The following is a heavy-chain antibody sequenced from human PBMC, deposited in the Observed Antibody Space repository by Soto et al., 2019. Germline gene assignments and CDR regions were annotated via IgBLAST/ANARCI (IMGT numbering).Heavy chain of an antibody. D-gene: IGHD2-21*02. V-gene: IGHV3-64*01. J-gene: IGHJ2*01. CDR2: ISSNGGST. CDR3: ARVLVDCGGDCTDYWYFDL. CDR1: GFTFSSYA. Sequence: GGSLRLSCAASGFTFSSYAMHWVRQAPGKGLEYVSAISSNGGSTYYANSVKGRFTISRDNSKNTLYLQMGSLRAEDMAGYYGARVLVDCGGDCTDYWYFDLWGRGTLVTVSS.